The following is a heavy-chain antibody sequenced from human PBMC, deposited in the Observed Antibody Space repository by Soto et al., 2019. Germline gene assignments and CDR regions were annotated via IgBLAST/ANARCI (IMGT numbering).Heavy chain of an antibody. CDR1: GGSISSGVYS. Sequence: SETRSRTWAVSGGSISSGVYSWIWVRQPPGKVLEWIGYIYHSGSTYYNPSLKSRVTISVDRSKNQFSLKLSSVTAADTAVYYCVRGASSDNRDSSGYTFDYWGQGTLVTVSS. J-gene: IGHJ4*02. CDR3: VRGASSDNRDSSGYTFDY. CDR2: IYHSGST. D-gene: IGHD3-22*01. V-gene: IGHV4-30-2*01.